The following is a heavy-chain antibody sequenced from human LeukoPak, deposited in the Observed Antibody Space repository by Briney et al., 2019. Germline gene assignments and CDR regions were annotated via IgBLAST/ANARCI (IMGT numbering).Heavy chain of an antibody. D-gene: IGHD2-15*01. J-gene: IGHJ4*02. CDR2: IYYSGST. V-gene: IGHV4-59*01. CDR1: GGSISSYY. CDR3: ARHSCRGDTCYSTYYFDY. Sequence: SETLSLTCTVSGGSISSYYWSWIRQPPGKGLEWIGYIYYSGSTNYNPSLKSRVTISVDTSKNQFSLKLSSVTAADTAVYYCARHSCRGDTCYSTYYFDYWGQGTLVTVSS.